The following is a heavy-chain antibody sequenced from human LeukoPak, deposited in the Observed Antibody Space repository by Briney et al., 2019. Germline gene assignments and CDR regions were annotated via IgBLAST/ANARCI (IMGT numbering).Heavy chain of an antibody. J-gene: IGHJ6*03. V-gene: IGHV1-2*02. CDR1: GYTFTGYY. CDR3: ARGSSYGYYYYYYYMDV. CDR2: INPNSSGT. Sequence: ASVKDSCKASGYTFTGYYMHWVRQAPGQGLEWMGWINPNSSGTNYAQKFQGRVTMTRDTSISTAYMELSRLRSDDTAVYYCARGSSYGYYYYYYYMDVWGKGTTVTVSS. D-gene: IGHD5-18*01.